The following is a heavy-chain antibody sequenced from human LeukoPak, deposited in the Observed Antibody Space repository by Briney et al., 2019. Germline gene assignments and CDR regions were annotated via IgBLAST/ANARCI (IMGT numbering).Heavy chain of an antibody. J-gene: IGHJ4*02. CDR1: GFTVNRNY. Sequence: GVSLRLSCAASGFTVNRNYMIWVRQAQGKGLECVSVIYSGGTTWYADSVKGRFTISRDTNTLYLQMNSLRAEDTAVYYCARKSDSLLVREGDCWGQGTLVTVSS. CDR3: ARKSDSLLVREGDC. V-gene: IGHV3-66*01. CDR2: IYSGGTT. D-gene: IGHD3-10*01.